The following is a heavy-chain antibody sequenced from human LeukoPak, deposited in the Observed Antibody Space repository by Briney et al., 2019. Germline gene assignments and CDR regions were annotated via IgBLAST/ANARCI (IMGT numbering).Heavy chain of an antibody. CDR3: ARDQEGFDY. CDR1: GYTFTNNY. Sequence: ASVKVSCKASGYTFTNNYLHWVRQAPGQGLEWVGMIYPRDGSTSYAQNFQGRVTVTRDTSTTTVHMELRGLRSEDTAVYYCARDQEGFDYWGQGTVVTVSS. J-gene: IGHJ4*02. CDR2: IYPRDGST. V-gene: IGHV1-46*01.